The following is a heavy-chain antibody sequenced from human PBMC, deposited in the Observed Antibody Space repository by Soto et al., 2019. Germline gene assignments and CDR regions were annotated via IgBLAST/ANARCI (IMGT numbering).Heavy chain of an antibody. V-gene: IGHV5-51*01. CDR1: GYNFFNYW. Sequence: GESLKISCKSSGYNFFNYWIGWVRQMPGKGLEWMGIMYPANSDTRYSPSFQGQVTISADKSISTAYLQWSSLKASDTAIYYCARHEVGGTDYWGQGTLVTVSS. CDR2: MYPANSDT. J-gene: IGHJ4*02. D-gene: IGHD1-26*01. CDR3: ARHEVGGTDY.